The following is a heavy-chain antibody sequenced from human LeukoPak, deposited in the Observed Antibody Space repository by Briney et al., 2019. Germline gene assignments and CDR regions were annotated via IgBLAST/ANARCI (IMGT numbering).Heavy chain of an antibody. CDR1: GFTFSNYA. CDR3: AKHLNGTKSSDY. V-gene: IGHV3-23*01. J-gene: IGHJ4*02. D-gene: IGHD1-7*01. Sequence: PGGSLRLSCAASGFTFSNYAMSWVRQAPGEGLEWVSAITDSGGGTYYADSVKGRFTISRDNSENTLYLQMHSLRAEDTAVYYCAKHLNGTKSSDYWGQGALVTVSS. CDR2: ITDSGGGT.